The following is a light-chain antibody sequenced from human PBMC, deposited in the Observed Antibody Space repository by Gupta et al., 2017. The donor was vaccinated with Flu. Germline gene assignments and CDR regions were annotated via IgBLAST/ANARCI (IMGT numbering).Light chain of an antibody. CDR1: QSVSSY. CDR3: QQRANWPPNT. J-gene: IGKJ5*01. CDR2: DAS. Sequence: ERATLSCRASQSVSSYVAWYQQKPGQAPRLLIYDASNRATGIPARFSGSGSGTDFTLTISSLEPEDFAVYYCQQRANWPPNTFGQGTRLEIK. V-gene: IGKV3-11*01.